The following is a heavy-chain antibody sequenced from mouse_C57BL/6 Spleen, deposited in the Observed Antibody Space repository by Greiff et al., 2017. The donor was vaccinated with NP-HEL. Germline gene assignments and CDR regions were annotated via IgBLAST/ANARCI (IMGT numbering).Heavy chain of an antibody. CDR3: ASGYYGTWYFDV. Sequence: VQLQQSGPELVKPGASVKMSCKASGYTFTDYNMHWVKQSHGKSLEWIGYINPNNGGTSYNQKFKGKATLTVNKSSSTAYMELRSLTSEDSAVYYCASGYYGTWYFDVWGTGTTVTVSS. CDR2: INPNNGGT. CDR1: GYTFTDYN. V-gene: IGHV1-22*01. D-gene: IGHD1-1*01. J-gene: IGHJ1*03.